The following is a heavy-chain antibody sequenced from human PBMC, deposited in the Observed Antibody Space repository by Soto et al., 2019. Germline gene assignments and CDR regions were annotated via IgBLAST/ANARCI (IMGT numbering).Heavy chain of an antibody. CDR1: GYTFSKYW. J-gene: IGHJ4*02. Sequence: RGESLKIFCKGSGYTFSKYWIGWVRQTPGKGLEWVGMIYPGDSDARYSPSFEGQVTFSVDKSINTAYLQWNSLKASDTAMYYCARQGGEYNTMSDYWGQGTLVTVSS. CDR3: ARQGGEYNTMSDY. V-gene: IGHV5-51*01. CDR2: IYPGDSDA. D-gene: IGHD3-10*01.